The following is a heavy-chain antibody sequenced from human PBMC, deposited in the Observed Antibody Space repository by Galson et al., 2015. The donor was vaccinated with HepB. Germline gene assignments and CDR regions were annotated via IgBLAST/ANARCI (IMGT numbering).Heavy chain of an antibody. CDR2: IKSKTHGGTT. CDR1: GFTFSNAW. CDR3: STDLLGGYFTGHYFDY. Sequence: SLRLSCAASGFTFSNAWMSWVRQAPGKGLEWVGRIKSKTHGGTTDHAAPVKGRFTISRDDSINTLYLQMNSLKIEDTAVYYCSTDLLGGYFTGHYFDYWGQGALVTVSS. J-gene: IGHJ4*02. V-gene: IGHV3-15*01. D-gene: IGHD3-22*01.